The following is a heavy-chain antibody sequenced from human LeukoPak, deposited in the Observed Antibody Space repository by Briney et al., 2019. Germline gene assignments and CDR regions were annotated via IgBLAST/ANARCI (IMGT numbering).Heavy chain of an antibody. D-gene: IGHD2-21*01. CDR3: AHAYCGRSSCHPYYYYNMDV. CDR1: GFSLSSSGLG. J-gene: IGHJ6*03. CDR2: IYWDDDK. V-gene: IGHV2-5*02. Sequence: SGPTLVNPTQTLTLTCSFSGFSLSSSGLGVGWIRQPPGKALEWLALIYWDDDKRYSPSLKSRLTIAQDTSKNEVVLTMTNVDPVDTATYYCAHAYCGRSSCHPYYYYNMDVWGKGTTVTVS.